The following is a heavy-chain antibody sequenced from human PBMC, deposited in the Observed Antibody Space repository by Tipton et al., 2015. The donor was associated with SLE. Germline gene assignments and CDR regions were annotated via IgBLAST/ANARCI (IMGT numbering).Heavy chain of an antibody. CDR3: ARLYSSSWYGDAFDI. Sequence: SGFTFSSYEMNWVRQAPGKGLEWVSYISSSGSTIYYADSVKGRFTISRDNAKNSLYLQMNSLRAEDTAVYYCARLYSSSWYGDAFDIWGQGTMVTVSS. J-gene: IGHJ3*02. V-gene: IGHV3-48*03. CDR1: GFTFSSYE. CDR2: ISSSGSTI. D-gene: IGHD6-13*01.